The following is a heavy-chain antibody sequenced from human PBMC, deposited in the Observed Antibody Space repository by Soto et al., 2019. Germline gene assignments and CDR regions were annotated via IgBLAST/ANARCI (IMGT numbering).Heavy chain of an antibody. CDR1: GGTFSSYA. CDR3: ARGDSPGGQNYYYGMDV. J-gene: IGHJ6*02. D-gene: IGHD3-10*01. V-gene: IGHV1-69*12. CDR2: IIAIFGTA. Sequence: QVQLVQSGAEVKKPGSSVKVSCKASGGTFSSYAINWVRQAPGQGLEWMGGIIAIFGTANYAQKFQGRVTITADESTSTAYMELSSLRSEDTAVYYCARGDSPGGQNYYYGMDVWGQGTTVTVSS.